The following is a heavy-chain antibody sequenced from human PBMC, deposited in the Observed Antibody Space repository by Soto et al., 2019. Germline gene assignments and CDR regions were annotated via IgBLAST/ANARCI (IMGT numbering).Heavy chain of an antibody. Sequence: EVQLVESGGGLVQPGRSLRLSCEASGFMFDDYAMYWVRQAPGKGLEWVSGISWTSNSIVYADSVKGRFTISRDNAKNSLYLQMNSLKPEDTALYYCANSQCIASRPFDYWCQGTLVTVSS. CDR1: GFMFDDYA. J-gene: IGHJ4*02. V-gene: IGHV3-9*01. CDR3: ANSQCIASRPFDY. D-gene: IGHD2-15*01. CDR2: ISWTSNSI.